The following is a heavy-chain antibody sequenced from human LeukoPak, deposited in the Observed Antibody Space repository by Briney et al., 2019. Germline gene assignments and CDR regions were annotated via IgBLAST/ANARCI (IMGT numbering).Heavy chain of an antibody. J-gene: IGHJ5*02. Sequence: GGSLRLSCAASGFTYSSYAKSWVRQPPAKGLEWVLAISGSGGSTYYADSVKGRFTISRDNSKNTLYLQMNSLRVEDTAVYYCAEVGYSYGYVFDPWGQGTLVTVSS. CDR3: AEVGYSYGYVFDP. CDR2: ISGSGGST. V-gene: IGHV3-23*01. D-gene: IGHD5-18*01. CDR1: GFTYSSYA.